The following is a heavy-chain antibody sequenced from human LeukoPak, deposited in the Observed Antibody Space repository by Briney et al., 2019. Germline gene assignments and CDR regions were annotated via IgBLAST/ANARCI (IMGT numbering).Heavy chain of an antibody. D-gene: IGHD3-16*02. Sequence: SETLSLTCTVSGGSISSYYWSWIRQPPGKGLEWIGYTYYSGSTNYNPSLKSRVTISVDTSKNQFSLKLSSVTAADTAVYYCASSYDYVWGSYRYGDYWGQGTLVTVSS. CDR3: ASSYDYVWGSYRYGDY. CDR2: TYYSGST. CDR1: GGSISSYY. V-gene: IGHV4-59*01. J-gene: IGHJ4*02.